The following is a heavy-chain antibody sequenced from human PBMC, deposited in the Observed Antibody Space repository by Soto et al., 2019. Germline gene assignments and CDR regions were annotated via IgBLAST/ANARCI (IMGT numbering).Heavy chain of an antibody. V-gene: IGHV3-48*02. J-gene: IGHJ5*02. D-gene: IGHD1-26*01. CDR1: GFTFNYYW. CDR2: ISSSSSTI. CDR3: AREGGSLNWFDP. Sequence: GGSLRLSCAASGFTFNYYWMHWVRQAPGKGLEWVSYISSSSSTIYYADSVKGRFTISRDNAKNSLYLQMNSLRDEDTAVYYCAREGGSLNWFDPWGLGTLVTVSS.